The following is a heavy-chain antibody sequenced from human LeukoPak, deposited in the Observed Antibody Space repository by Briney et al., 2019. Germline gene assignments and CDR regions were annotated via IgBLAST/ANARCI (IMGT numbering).Heavy chain of an antibody. Sequence: GGSPRLSCAASGFTFRRYGMTWVRQAPGKGLDWVSSVSDSGRNTYYADSVKGRFTISRDNSRNTLYLQMNSLRAEDTAVYYCAREYHDSSGYLDYWGQGTLVTVSS. D-gene: IGHD3-22*01. CDR1: GFTFRRYG. J-gene: IGHJ4*02. CDR2: VSDSGRNT. CDR3: AREYHDSSGYLDY. V-gene: IGHV3-23*01.